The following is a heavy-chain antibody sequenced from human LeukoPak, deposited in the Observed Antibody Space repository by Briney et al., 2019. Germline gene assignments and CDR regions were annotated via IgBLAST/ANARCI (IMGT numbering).Heavy chain of an antibody. CDR2: ISSNGGST. Sequence: PGGSLRLSCSASGFTFSSYAMHWVRQAPGKGLEYVSAISSNGGSTYYADSVKGRFTISRHNSKNTLYLQMNSLRAEDTAVYYCARGGAARYQRGYEEYYYDSSGYPYAFDIWGQGTMVTVSS. CDR1: GFTFSSYA. V-gene: IGHV3-64*04. D-gene: IGHD3-22*01. CDR3: ARGGAARYQRGYEEYYYDSSGYPYAFDI. J-gene: IGHJ3*02.